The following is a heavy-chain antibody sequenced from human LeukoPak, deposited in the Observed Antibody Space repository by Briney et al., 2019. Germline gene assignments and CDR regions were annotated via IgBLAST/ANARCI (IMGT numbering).Heavy chain of an antibody. V-gene: IGHV1-69*13. CDR2: IIPIFGSA. CDR3: ARRAGAYSHPYDY. D-gene: IGHD4/OR15-4a*01. Sequence: GASVKVSCKASGGTFSSYPISWVRQAPGQGLEWMGGIIPIFGSANYAQKFQGRVTITADESTSTAYMELTSLRAEDTAVYYCARRAGAYSHPYDYWGQGTLVTVSS. CDR1: GGTFSSYP. J-gene: IGHJ4*02.